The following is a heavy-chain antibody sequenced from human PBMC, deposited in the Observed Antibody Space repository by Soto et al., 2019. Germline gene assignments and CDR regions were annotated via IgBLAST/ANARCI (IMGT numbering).Heavy chain of an antibody. J-gene: IGHJ4*02. CDR3: TRYYDFWSGYYTLDY. V-gene: IGHV3-49*03. CDR2: IRSKAYGGTT. CDR1: GFTFGDYA. D-gene: IGHD3-3*01. Sequence: GGSLRLSCTASGFTFGDYAMSWFRQAPGKGLEWVGFIRSKAYGGTTEYAASVKGRFTISRDDSKSIAYLQMNSLKTEDTAVYYCTRYYDFWSGYYTLDYWGQGTLVTVSS.